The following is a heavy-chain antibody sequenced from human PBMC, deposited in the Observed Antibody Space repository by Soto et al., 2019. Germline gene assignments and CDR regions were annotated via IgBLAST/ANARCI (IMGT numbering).Heavy chain of an antibody. V-gene: IGHV3-30-3*01. J-gene: IGHJ5*02. CDR3: ARDQGRTVTRGDWFDP. Sequence: GWSLRLSCAASGFMFSTYAMHWVRQAPGKGLEWVAVISYDGSDIYYGDSGKGRFTISRDNSRNTLYLEMNSLQTEDTAVFYCARDQGRTVTRGDWFDPWGQGTLVTVSS. CDR1: GFMFSTYA. CDR2: ISYDGSDI. D-gene: IGHD6-19*01.